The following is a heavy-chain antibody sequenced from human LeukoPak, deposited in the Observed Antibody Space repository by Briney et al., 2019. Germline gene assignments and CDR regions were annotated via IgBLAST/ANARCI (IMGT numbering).Heavy chain of an antibody. CDR2: ISAYNGNT. D-gene: IGHD4-17*01. V-gene: IGHV1-18*01. J-gene: IGHJ4*02. CDR1: GYTFTSY. CDR3: ASWGYGDYSFDY. Sequence: ASVKVSCKASGYTFTSYISWVRQAPGQGLEWMGWISAYNGNTNYEQKLQGRVTMTTDTSTSTAYMELRSLRSDDTAVYCCASWGYGDYSFDYWGQGTLVTVSS.